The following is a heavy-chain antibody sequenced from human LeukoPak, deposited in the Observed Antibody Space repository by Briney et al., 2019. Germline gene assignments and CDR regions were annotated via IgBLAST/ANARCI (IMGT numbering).Heavy chain of an antibody. CDR2: ITGSGDRT. CDR1: GFTFSSYA. CDR3: AKAGESGSYYGHYFDY. V-gene: IGHV3-23*01. J-gene: IGHJ4*02. D-gene: IGHD1-26*01. Sequence: GGSLRLSCAASGFTFSSYAMSWVRQAPGKGLEWVSTITGSGDRTYYADSVKGRFTISRDNSKNTLYLQMNSLRAGDTAVYYCAKAGESGSYYGHYFDYWGQGTLVTVSS.